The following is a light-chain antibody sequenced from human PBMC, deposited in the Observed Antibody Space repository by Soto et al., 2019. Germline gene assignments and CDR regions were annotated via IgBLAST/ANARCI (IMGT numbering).Light chain of an antibody. CDR2: AAS. V-gene: IGKV1-39*01. CDR1: QSISSY. J-gene: IGKJ1*01. Sequence: DIQMTQSPSSLSASVGDRVTITCRASQSISSYLNWYQQKPGKAPKLLIYAASSLQSGVPSRFSASGSGTDFTLTISRLEPEDFAVYYCQQYESSPRTFGQGTKVDI. CDR3: QQYESSPRT.